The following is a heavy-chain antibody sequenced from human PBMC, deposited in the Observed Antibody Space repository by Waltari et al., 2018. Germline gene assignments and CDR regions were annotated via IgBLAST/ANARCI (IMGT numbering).Heavy chain of an antibody. D-gene: IGHD3-3*02. CDR1: GFILRRFD. CDR2: IRFDGSQK. V-gene: IGHV3-30*02. CDR3: AGDISVSSPSL. Sequence: QVQLVESGGGVVQPGGSLRLSCTASGFILRRFDMHWVRQAPGMGLEWVSLIRFDGSQKYYSESLKGRFTVSRDNSRDTLYLHMENLGSDDTATYFCAGDISVSSPSLWGRGTLVTVSS. J-gene: IGHJ1*01.